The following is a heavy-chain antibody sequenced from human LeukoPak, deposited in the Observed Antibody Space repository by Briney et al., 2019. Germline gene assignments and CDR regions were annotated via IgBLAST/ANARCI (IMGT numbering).Heavy chain of an antibody. CDR1: GFTISGSA. CDR3: TSGGDYTYLDY. D-gene: IGHD4-11*01. Sequence: GGSLRLSCAASGFTISGSAMHWVRQASGKGLEWVGRIRSKVNNYATAYAASVKGRFTISRDESKNTAYLQMNSLKTEDTAVYYCTSGGDYTYLDYWGQGTLVTVSS. V-gene: IGHV3-73*01. J-gene: IGHJ4*02. CDR2: IRSKVNNYAT.